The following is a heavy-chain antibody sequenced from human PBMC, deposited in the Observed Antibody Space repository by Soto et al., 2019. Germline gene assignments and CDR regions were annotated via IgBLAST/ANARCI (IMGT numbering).Heavy chain of an antibody. D-gene: IGHD3-10*01. CDR3: AKKVNSGPGSQYFDY. Sequence: ASVKVSCKASGGTFSSYAISWVRQAPGQGLEWMGGIIPIFGTANYAQKFQGRVTITADKSTSTAYMELNSLRAEDTAIYYCAKKVNSGPGSQYFDYWGQGTLVTVSS. V-gene: IGHV1-69*06. J-gene: IGHJ4*02. CDR2: IIPIFGTA. CDR1: GGTFSSYA.